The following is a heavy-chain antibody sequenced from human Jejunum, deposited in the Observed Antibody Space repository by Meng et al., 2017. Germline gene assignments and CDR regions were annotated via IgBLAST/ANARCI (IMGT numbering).Heavy chain of an antibody. D-gene: IGHD2/OR15-2a*01. CDR3: ARTSMAGLYFFDY. CDR1: GFTFSSYW. Sequence: GESLKISCAASGFTFSSYWMHWVRQAPGKGLVWVSRNKSDGSSPSYADSVKGRFTISRDNAKNTLYLQMNSLRAEDTAVYYCARTSMAGLYFFDYWGQGALVTVSS. J-gene: IGHJ4*02. CDR2: NKSDGSSP. V-gene: IGHV3-74*01.